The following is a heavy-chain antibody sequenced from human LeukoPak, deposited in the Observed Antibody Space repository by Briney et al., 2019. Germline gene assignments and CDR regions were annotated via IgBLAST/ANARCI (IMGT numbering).Heavy chain of an antibody. CDR2: ISAYNGNT. J-gene: IGHJ4*02. CDR1: GYTFTSYN. D-gene: IGHD6-19*01. V-gene: IGHV1-18*01. Sequence: ASVKVSCKASGYTFTSYNFNWVRQAPGQGLEWMGWISAYNGNTNYAQKLQGRVTMTTDTSTSTAYMELRSLRSDDTAVYYCARDLSGWYDYWGQGTLVTVSS. CDR3: ARDLSGWYDY.